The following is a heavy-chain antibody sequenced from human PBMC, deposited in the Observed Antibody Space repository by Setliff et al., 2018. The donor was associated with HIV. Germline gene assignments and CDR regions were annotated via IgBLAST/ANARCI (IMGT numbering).Heavy chain of an antibody. CDR3: ARAVSTLLRGGNVNWYYHMDV. J-gene: IGHJ6*04. D-gene: IGHD3-10*01. Sequence: ASVKVSCKASGNTFSSHYMHWVRQAPGKGLEWMGLINPSGDITSYAGKFQGRVTMTADTSTSTVYMELRSLRSDDTAVYYCARAVSTLLRGGNVNWYYHMDVWGKGTTVTVSS. CDR2: INPSGDIT. CDR1: GNTFSSHY. V-gene: IGHV1-46*01.